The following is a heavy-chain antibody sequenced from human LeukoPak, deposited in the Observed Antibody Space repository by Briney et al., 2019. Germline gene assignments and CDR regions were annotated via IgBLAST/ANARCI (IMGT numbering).Heavy chain of an antibody. CDR3: ARTAARRFDY. V-gene: IGHV1-18*01. J-gene: IGHJ4*02. CDR2: ISAYNGNT. Sequence: ASVKVSCKASGYTFTSYGISWVRQAPGQGLEWMGWISAYNGNTNYAQKLQGRVTMTRDTSTGTVYMELSSLRSDDTAVYYCARTAARRFDYWGQGTLVTVSS. D-gene: IGHD6-6*01. CDR1: GYTFTSYG.